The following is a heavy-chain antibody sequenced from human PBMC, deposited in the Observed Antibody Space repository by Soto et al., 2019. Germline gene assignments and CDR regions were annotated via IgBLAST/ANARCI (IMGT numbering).Heavy chain of an antibody. CDR3: ARGACSSTSCPYYYYGMDV. Sequence: PSETLSLTCTVSGGSISSGGYYWSWIRQPPGKGLEWIGYIYYSGSTNYNPSLKSRVTISVDTSKNQFSLKLSSVTAADTAVYYCARGACSSTSCPYYYYGMDVWGQGTTVTVSS. D-gene: IGHD2-2*01. CDR2: IYYSGST. J-gene: IGHJ6*02. V-gene: IGHV4-61*08. CDR1: GGSISSGGYY.